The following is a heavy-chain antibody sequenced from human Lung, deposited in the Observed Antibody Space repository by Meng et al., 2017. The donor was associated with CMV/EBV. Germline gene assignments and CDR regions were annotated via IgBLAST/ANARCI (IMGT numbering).Heavy chain of an antibody. CDR1: GGSISSGDYY. CDR3: ARALDTAMVTFDY. CDR2: IYYSGST. J-gene: IGHJ4*02. Sequence: QVLLQEAGPGLVKPSQTLSLTCTVSGGSISSGDYYWSWIRQPPGKGLEWIGYIYYSGSTYYNPSLKSRVTISVDTSKNQFSLKLSSVTAADTAVYYCARALDTAMVTFDYWGQGTLVTVSS. V-gene: IGHV4-30-4*08. D-gene: IGHD5-18*01.